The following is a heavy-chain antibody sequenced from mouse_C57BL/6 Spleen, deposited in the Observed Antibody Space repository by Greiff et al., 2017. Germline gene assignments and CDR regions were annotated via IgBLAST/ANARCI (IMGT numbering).Heavy chain of an antibody. J-gene: IGHJ3*01. CDR2: IDPSDSYT. CDR1: GYTFTSYW. CDR3: ARQLRLREFAY. Sequence: QVQLQQPGAELVMPGASVKLSCKASGYTFTSYWMHWVKQRPGQGLEWIGEIDPSDSYTNYNQKFKGKSTLTVDKSSSTAYMQLSSLTSEDSAVYYCARQLRLREFAYWGQGTLVTVAA. D-gene: IGHD3-2*02. V-gene: IGHV1-69*01.